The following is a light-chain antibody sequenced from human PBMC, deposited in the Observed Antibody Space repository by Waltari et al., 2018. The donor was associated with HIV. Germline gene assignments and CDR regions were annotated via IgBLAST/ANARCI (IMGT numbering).Light chain of an antibody. J-gene: IGLJ2*01. CDR3: SSYAGSNTVV. CDR1: SSDVGPYSY. Sequence: QSALTQPPSASGSPGHSVTISCAATSSDVGPYSYVSWYQQHPGKAPKLIIYEVTKRPSGVPDRFSGSKSGNAASLTVSGLQTEDEAVYYCSSYAGSNTVVFGGGT. V-gene: IGLV2-8*01. CDR2: EVT.